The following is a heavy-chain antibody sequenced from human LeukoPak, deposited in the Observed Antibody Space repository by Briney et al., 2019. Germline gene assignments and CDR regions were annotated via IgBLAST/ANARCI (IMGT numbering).Heavy chain of an antibody. CDR1: GFTFSDYY. Sequence: GGSLRLSCAASGFTFSDYYMSWIRQAPGKGLEWVSYISSSGSTIYYADSVKGRFTISRDNAKNSLYLQMNSLRAEDTAVYYCARSPRVATILGPAYVFDLWGQGTLVPVSS. CDR3: ARSPRVATILGPAYVFDL. J-gene: IGHJ3*01. V-gene: IGHV3-11*04. CDR2: ISSSGSTI. D-gene: IGHD5-12*01.